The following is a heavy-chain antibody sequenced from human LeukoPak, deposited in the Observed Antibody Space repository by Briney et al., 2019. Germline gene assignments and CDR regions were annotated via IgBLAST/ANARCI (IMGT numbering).Heavy chain of an antibody. D-gene: IGHD6-13*01. Sequence: GGSLRLSCEGSRYSFDSYAMTWVRQAPGKGLEWVSSINGGGDITYYAESVKGRLTVSRDNSKNTLFLQMNSLRAEETAVFYCAKRYGDSTGWFFDFWGQGSLVTVSS. CDR1: RYSFDSYA. J-gene: IGHJ4*02. V-gene: IGHV3-23*01. CDR2: INGGGDIT. CDR3: AKRYGDSTGWFFDF.